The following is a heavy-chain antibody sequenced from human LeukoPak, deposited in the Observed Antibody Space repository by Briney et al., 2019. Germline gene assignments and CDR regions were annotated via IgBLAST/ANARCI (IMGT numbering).Heavy chain of an antibody. CDR1: GFTFSSYG. V-gene: IGHV3-23*01. Sequence: PGGSLRLSCAASGFTFSSYGMSWVRQAPGKGLEWVSAISGSGGSTYYADSVKGRFTIFRDNSKNTLYLQMNSLRAEDTAVYYCAKASGYSYGCFDYWGQGTLVTVSS. J-gene: IGHJ4*02. CDR3: AKASGYSYGCFDY. D-gene: IGHD5-18*01. CDR2: ISGSGGST.